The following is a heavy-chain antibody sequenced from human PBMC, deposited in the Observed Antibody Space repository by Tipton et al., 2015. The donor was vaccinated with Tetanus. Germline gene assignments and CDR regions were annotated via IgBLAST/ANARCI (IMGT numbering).Heavy chain of an antibody. CDR2: LTYDGKKE. V-gene: IGHV3-30*04. Sequence: SLRLSCTASGFTFSNSAMHWVRQAPGKGLEWVAVLTYDGKKEHCADSVKGRFTITRDNSKNILSLQMNSVTAEDTGVYYCTRDRRGSYLFYYGMDIWGQGTVVTVSS. CDR3: TRDRRGSYLFYYGMDI. CDR1: GFTFSNSA. D-gene: IGHD3-16*02. J-gene: IGHJ6*02.